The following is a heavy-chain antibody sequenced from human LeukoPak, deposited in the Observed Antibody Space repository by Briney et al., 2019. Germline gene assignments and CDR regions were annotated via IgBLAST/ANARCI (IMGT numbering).Heavy chain of an antibody. Sequence: GGSLRLSCAASGFNFSSYVVYWVRQAPGKGLEWVAVVWFDGSNKYYGDSVKGRFTISRDNAKNTVYLQMNSLRTEDTAVYFCGRINYNGDYWGRGTLVTVSS. CDR1: GFNFSSYV. D-gene: IGHD3-10*01. CDR3: GRINYNGDY. CDR2: VWFDGSNK. J-gene: IGHJ4*02. V-gene: IGHV3-33*03.